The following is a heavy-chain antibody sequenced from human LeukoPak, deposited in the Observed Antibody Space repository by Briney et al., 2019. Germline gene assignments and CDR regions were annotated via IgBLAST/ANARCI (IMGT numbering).Heavy chain of an antibody. D-gene: IGHD3-10*01. Sequence: PGGSLRLSCAASGFTFSSYAMSRVRQAPGKGLEWVSAISGSGGSTYYADSVKGRFTISRDNSKNTLYLQMNSLRAEDTAVYYCAKASMVRGATHYWGQGTLVTVSS. CDR1: GFTFSSYA. CDR2: ISGSGGST. V-gene: IGHV3-23*01. J-gene: IGHJ4*02. CDR3: AKASMVRGATHY.